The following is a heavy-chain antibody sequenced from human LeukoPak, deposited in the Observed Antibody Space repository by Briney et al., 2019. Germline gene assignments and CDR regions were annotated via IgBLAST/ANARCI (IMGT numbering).Heavy chain of an antibody. D-gene: IGHD6-13*01. CDR3: ARGYSSSWHHYYYYMDV. CDR2: ISSSSSYI. J-gene: IGHJ6*03. V-gene: IGHV3-21*01. CDR1: GFTFSSYS. Sequence: WGSLRLSCAASGFTFSSYSMNWVRQAPGKGLEWVSSISSSSSYIYYADSVKGRFTISRDNARNSLYLQMNSLRAEDTAVYYCARGYSSSWHHYYYYMDVWGKGTTVTVSS.